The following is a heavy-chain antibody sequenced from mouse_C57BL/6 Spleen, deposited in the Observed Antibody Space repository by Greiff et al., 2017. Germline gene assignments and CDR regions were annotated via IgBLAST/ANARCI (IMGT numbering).Heavy chain of an antibody. V-gene: IGHV5-6*02. D-gene: IGHD1-1*01. Sequence: MLVESGGDLVKPGGSLKLSCAASGFTFSSYGMSWVRQTPDKRLEWVATISSGGSYTYYPDSVKGRFTISRDNAKNTLYLQMSSLKSEDTAMYYCARQGVTTVVEDYWGQGTTLTVSS. J-gene: IGHJ2*01. CDR3: ARQGVTTVVEDY. CDR2: ISSGGSYT. CDR1: GFTFSSYG.